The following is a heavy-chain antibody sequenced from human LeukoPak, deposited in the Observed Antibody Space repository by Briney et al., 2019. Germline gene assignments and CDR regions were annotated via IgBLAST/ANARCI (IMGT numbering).Heavy chain of an antibody. D-gene: IGHD6-6*01. Sequence: GGSLRLSCAASGFTLSSYAMHWVRQAPGKGLEYVSAISSNGGSTYYANSVKGRFTISRDNSKNTLFLQMGSLRAEDMAVYYCARGGSIAARPIDYWGQGTLVTVSS. V-gene: IGHV3-64*01. CDR1: GFTLSSYA. CDR3: ARGGSIAARPIDY. CDR2: ISSNGGST. J-gene: IGHJ4*02.